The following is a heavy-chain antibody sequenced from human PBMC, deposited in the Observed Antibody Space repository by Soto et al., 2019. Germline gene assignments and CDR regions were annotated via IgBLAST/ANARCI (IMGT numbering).Heavy chain of an antibody. CDR1: GFTFSSYG. V-gene: IGHV3-33*01. CDR2: IWYDGSNK. Sequence: QVQLVESGGGVVQPGRSLRLSCAASGFTFSSYGRHWVRQAPGKGLEWVAVIWYDGSNKYYADSVKGRFTISRDNSKTTLYLQMNSLRAEDTAVYYCAREQLYSSSWSDYWGQGTLVTVSS. CDR3: AREQLYSSSWSDY. D-gene: IGHD6-13*01. J-gene: IGHJ4*02.